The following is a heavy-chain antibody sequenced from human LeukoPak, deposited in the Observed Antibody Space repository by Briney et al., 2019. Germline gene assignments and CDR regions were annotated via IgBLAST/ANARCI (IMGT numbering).Heavy chain of an antibody. D-gene: IGHD5-18*01. CDR2: IYYGGNT. Sequence: PSETLSLTCTVSGGSISSSNYYWGWIRQPPGKGLEWIGSIYYGGNTYYNPSLKSRVTISVDTSKKQFSLRLSSVTAADTAVYYCARGPRRYSYGRDKYDYWGQGTLVTVSS. J-gene: IGHJ4*02. V-gene: IGHV4-39*01. CDR3: ARGPRRYSYGRDKYDY. CDR1: GGSISSSNYY.